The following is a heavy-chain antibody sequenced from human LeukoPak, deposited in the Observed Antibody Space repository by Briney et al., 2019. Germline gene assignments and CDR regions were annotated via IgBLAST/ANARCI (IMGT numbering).Heavy chain of an antibody. J-gene: IGHJ4*02. Sequence: GASVTVSCKPSGYTFTVYYMHWVRQAPGQGLEWMGWINPNSGGTNYAQKFQGRVTMTRDTSISTAYMELSRLRSDDTAVYYCAQGDMITFGGVIVSLHFDYWGQGTLVTVSS. CDR3: AQGDMITFGGVIVSLHFDY. CDR1: GYTFTVYY. V-gene: IGHV1-2*02. CDR2: INPNSGGT. D-gene: IGHD3-16*02.